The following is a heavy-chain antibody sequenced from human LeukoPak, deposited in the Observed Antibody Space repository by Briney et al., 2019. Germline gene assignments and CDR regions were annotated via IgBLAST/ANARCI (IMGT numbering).Heavy chain of an antibody. CDR2: INTDGSST. V-gene: IGHV3-74*01. CDR1: GFTFSRYW. D-gene: IGHD4-23*01. Sequence: GGSLRLSCAASGFTFSRYWMHWVRQAPGQGLVWVSGINTDGSSTSYADSVKGRFTISRDNAKNTLYLQMNSLRAEDTALYYCYGANFDHWGQGTLVTVSS. J-gene: IGHJ5*02. CDR3: YGANFDH.